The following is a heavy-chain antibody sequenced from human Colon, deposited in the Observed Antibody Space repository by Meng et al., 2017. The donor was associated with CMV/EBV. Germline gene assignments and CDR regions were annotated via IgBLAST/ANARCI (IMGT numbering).Heavy chain of an antibody. CDR3: ARGGGRYEY. V-gene: IGHV3-7*01. J-gene: IGHJ4*02. D-gene: IGHD6-19*01. CDR1: GITFSSYW. Sequence: GEFLKTSCEASGITFSSYWMSLVRQAPGKGLELVANIREDGNEKYYVDSVKGRFTISRDNYKNSLHLQMNSLRAEDTAVYYCARGGGRYEYWGQGTLVTVSS. CDR2: IREDGNEK.